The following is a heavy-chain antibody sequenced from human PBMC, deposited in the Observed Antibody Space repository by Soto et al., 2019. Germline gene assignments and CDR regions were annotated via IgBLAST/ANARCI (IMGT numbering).Heavy chain of an antibody. CDR1: GGSISSGDYY. Sequence: KSSETLSLTCTASGGSISSGDYYWSWIRQPPGKGLEWIGYIYYSGRTYYNPSLKSRVTISVDTSKNQFSLTLSPVTAAAADVYYCARYEGYYYDSSGSYYFDYWGHGTLVTVSS. J-gene: IGHJ4*01. V-gene: IGHV4-30-4*01. CDR3: ARYEGYYYDSSGSYYFDY. CDR2: IYYSGRT. D-gene: IGHD3-22*01.